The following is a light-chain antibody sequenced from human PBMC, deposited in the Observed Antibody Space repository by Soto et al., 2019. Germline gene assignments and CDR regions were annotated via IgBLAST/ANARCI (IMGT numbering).Light chain of an antibody. CDR1: SSDVGGYNY. J-gene: IGLJ1*01. V-gene: IGLV2-14*01. CDR3: TSYTRSSPYV. Sequence: QSVLTQPASVSGSPGQSITISCTGTSSDVGGYNYVSWYRQHPGRAPELMIYDVSNRPSGVSNRFSGSKSGNTASLTISGLQAEDEADYYCTSYTRSSPYVFGTGTKVTVL. CDR2: DVS.